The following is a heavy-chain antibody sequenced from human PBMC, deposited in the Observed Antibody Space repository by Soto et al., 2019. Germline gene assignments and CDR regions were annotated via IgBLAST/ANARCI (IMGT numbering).Heavy chain of an antibody. CDR2: INYSGST. D-gene: IGHD4-17*01. J-gene: IGHJ3*02. V-gene: IGHV4-34*01. CDR3: ARGREVTVPEDLVAFAI. Sequence: QVQLQQWGAGLLKPSETLSLTCAVYGGSFSGYFWSWIRQPPGKGLEWNGEINYSGSTNYNPSLKSRVTKSVDTSKHKFGLKLRAVTAADIARYYCARGREVTVPEDLVAFAIWGQGTRVTVSS. CDR1: GGSFSGYF.